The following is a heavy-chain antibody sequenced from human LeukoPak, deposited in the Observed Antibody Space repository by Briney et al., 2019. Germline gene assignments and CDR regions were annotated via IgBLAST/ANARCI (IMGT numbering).Heavy chain of an antibody. V-gene: IGHV1-69*13. CDR3: ARFRPRIGGETGPGYYMDV. D-gene: IGHD2-21*01. J-gene: IGHJ6*03. Sequence: SVKVSCKASGGTFSSYAISWVRQAPGQGLEWMGGIIPIFGTANYAQKFQGRVTITADESTSTAYMELSSLRSEDTAVYYCARFRPRIGGETGPGYYMDVWGKGTTVTVSS. CDR2: IIPIFGTA. CDR1: GGTFSSYA.